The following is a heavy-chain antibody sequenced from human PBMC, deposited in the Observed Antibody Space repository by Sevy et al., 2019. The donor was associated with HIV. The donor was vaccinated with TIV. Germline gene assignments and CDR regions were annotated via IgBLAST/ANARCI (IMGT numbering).Heavy chain of an antibody. D-gene: IGHD6-19*01. V-gene: IGHV3-48*02. J-gene: IGHJ4*02. CDR1: GFTFSSYS. CDR3: AREVAGIDY. CDR2: ISSSSSTI. Sequence: GGSLRLSCAASGFTFSSYSRNWVRQAPGKGLEWVSYISSSSSTIYYALYVKGRFTISSDNAKNSLYLQMNSLGDEDTDVYYCAREVAGIDYWGQGTLVTVSS.